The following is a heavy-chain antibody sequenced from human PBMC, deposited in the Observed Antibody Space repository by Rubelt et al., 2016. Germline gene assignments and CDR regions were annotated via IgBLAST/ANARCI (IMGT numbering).Heavy chain of an antibody. CDR3: ARESFGSSGQAYYFDY. J-gene: IGHJ4*02. CDR2: ISSSSSYI. V-gene: IGHV3-21*01. CDR1: GFTFSSYS. D-gene: IGHD3-22*01. Sequence: AASGFTFSSYSMNWVRQAPGKGLEWVSFISSSSSYIKYADSVKGRFTISRDNAKNALYLQMSSRVAEETAVYYCARESFGSSGQAYYFDYWGQGTLVTVSS.